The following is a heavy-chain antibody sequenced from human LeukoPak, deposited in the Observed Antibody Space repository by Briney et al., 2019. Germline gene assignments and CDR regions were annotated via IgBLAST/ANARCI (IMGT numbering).Heavy chain of an antibody. J-gene: IGHJ4*02. CDR3: TTDREYYDILTGYHYFDY. D-gene: IGHD3-9*01. CDR1: GFPFSSYW. CDR2: IKSKTDGGTT. Sequence: GGSLRLSCVASGFPFSSYWMTWVRRAPGKGLEWVGRIKSKTDGGTTDYAAPVKGRFTISRDDSKNTLYLQMNSLKTEDTAVYYCTTDREYYDILTGYHYFDYWGQGTLVTVSS. V-gene: IGHV3-15*01.